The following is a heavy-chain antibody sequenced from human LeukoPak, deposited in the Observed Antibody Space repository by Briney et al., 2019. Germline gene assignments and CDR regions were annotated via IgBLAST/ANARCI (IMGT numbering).Heavy chain of an antibody. Sequence: SETLSLTCTVSGGSISSYYWSWIRQPPGKGLEWIGYIYYSGSTNYNPSPKSRVTISVDTSKNQFSLKLSSVTAADTAVYYCAREYYDAFDIWGQGTMVTVSS. CDR2: IYYSGST. CDR3: AREYYDAFDI. CDR1: GGSISSYY. J-gene: IGHJ3*02. D-gene: IGHD3-10*01. V-gene: IGHV4-59*01.